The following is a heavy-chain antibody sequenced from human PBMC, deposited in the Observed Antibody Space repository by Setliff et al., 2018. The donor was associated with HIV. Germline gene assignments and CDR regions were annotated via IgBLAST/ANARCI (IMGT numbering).Heavy chain of an antibody. Sequence: PSETLSLTRTVSGVSISSYYWSWIRQPAGKGLEWIGRIYSSGSTNYNPSLKSRVTMSVDTSKHQFSLKLSSVTAADTAVYYCARGDSGSYYTYWGQGTLVTVSS. J-gene: IGHJ4*02. CDR3: ARGDSGSYYTY. CDR1: GVSISSYY. CDR2: IYSSGST. D-gene: IGHD1-26*01. V-gene: IGHV4-4*07.